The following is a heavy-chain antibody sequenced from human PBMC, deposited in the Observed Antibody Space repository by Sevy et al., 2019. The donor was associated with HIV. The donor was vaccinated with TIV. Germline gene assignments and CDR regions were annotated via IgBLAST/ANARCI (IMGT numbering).Heavy chain of an antibody. D-gene: IGHD2-15*01. CDR1: GFNFRNVW. V-gene: IGHV3-15*01. Sequence: GGSLRLSCAASGFNFRNVWMSWVRQAPGKGLEWIGLIKSKTDGGTTEYGAPVKGWFTISRDDSKNTLFLQVNSLKAEDTALYYCATINTVGSLAYWGRGTLVTVSS. CDR2: IKSKTDGGTT. CDR3: ATINTVGSLAY. J-gene: IGHJ4*02.